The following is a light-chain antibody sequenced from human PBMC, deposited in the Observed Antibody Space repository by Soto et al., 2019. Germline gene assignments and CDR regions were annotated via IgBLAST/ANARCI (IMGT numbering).Light chain of an antibody. J-gene: IGLJ2*01. V-gene: IGLV2-14*01. CDR1: SSDVGGYNY. Sequence: QAVVTQPASVSGSPGQSITISCTGTSSDVGGYNYVSWYQQYPGKAPKLMIYDVSNRPSGVSNRFSGSKSGNTASLTISGLQAEDEADYYCSSYTSSSTLWVFGGGTKVTVL. CDR3: SSYTSSSTLWV. CDR2: DVS.